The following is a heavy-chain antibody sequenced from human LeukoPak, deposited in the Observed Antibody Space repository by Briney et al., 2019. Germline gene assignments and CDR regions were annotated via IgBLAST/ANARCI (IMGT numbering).Heavy chain of an antibody. CDR2: ISYDGSNK. V-gene: IGHV3-30*02. J-gene: IGHJ4*02. CDR1: GFTFSSYG. Sequence: GGSLRLSCAASGFTFSSYGMHWVCQAPGKGREWVAFISYDGSNKYYADSVKGRFTISRDNSKNTLYLQMNSLRAEDTAVYYCAKDRYSSSWYYFDYWGQGTLVTVSS. D-gene: IGHD6-13*01. CDR3: AKDRYSSSWYYFDY.